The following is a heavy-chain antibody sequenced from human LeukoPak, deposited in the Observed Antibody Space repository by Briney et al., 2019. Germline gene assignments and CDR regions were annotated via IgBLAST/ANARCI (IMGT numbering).Heavy chain of an antibody. V-gene: IGHV4-34*01. CDR1: GGSFSGYY. CDR3: AREGDSSGYYYLLAY. J-gene: IGHJ4*02. CDR2: INHSGST. D-gene: IGHD3-22*01. Sequence: SETLSLTCAVYGGSFSGYYWSWIRQPPGKGLEWIGEINHSGSTNYNPSLKSRVTISVDTSKNQFSLKLSSVTAADTAVYYCAREGDSSGYYYLLAYWGQGTLVTVSS.